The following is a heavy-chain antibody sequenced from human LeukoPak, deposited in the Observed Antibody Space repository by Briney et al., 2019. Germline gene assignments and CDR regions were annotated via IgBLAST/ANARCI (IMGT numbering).Heavy chain of an antibody. CDR2: IKQDGSEK. J-gene: IGHJ4*02. V-gene: IGHV3-7*01. CDR1: GLTFSSYW. CDR3: AREGIAAAGTVDY. D-gene: IGHD6-13*01. Sequence: GALRLSCAASGLTFSSYWMSWVRQAPGKGLEWVANIKQDGSEKYYVDSVKGRFTISRDNAKNSLYLQMNSLRAEDTAVYYCAREGIAAAGTVDYWGQGTLVTVSS.